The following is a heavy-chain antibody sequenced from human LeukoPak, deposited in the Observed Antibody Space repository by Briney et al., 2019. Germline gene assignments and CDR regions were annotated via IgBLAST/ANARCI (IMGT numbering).Heavy chain of an antibody. D-gene: IGHD3-3*01. Sequence: PSQTLSLTCTVSGGSISSYYWSWIRQPPGKGLEWIGDIYYSGSTNYNPSLKSRVTISVDTSKNQFSLKLSSVTAADTAVHYCARVIITIFGVVNYYYYMDVWGKGTTVTVSS. CDR2: IYYSGST. V-gene: IGHV4-59*01. CDR3: ARVIITIFGVVNYYYYMDV. J-gene: IGHJ6*03. CDR1: GGSISSYY.